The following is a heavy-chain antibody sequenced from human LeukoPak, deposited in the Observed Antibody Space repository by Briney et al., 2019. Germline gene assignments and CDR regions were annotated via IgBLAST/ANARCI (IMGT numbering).Heavy chain of an antibody. CDR3: ASLLGYCSGTSCRFDF. CDR1: GFTFSSYG. CDR2: ISGSSSSI. J-gene: IGHJ4*02. V-gene: IGHV3-48*01. Sequence: GGSLRLSCTASGFTFSSYGMNWVRQAPGKGLEWVSYISGSSSSIYYADSVKGRFTISRDNAENSLYLQMNSLRAEDTAVYFCASLLGYCSGTSCRFDFWGQGALVTVSS. D-gene: IGHD2-2*01.